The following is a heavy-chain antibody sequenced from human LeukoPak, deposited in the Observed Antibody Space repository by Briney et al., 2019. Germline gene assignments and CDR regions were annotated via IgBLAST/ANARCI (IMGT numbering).Heavy chain of an antibody. Sequence: PGGSLRLSCAASGFTFSDYYMSWIRQAPGKGLEWVSYISSSGSTIYYADSVKGRFTISRDNAKNSLYLQMNSLRAEDTAVYYCARDDTQGRGNEYYDALDSWGQGTMVTVSP. CDR2: ISSSGSTI. CDR3: ARDDTQGRGNEYYDALDS. D-gene: IGHD4-23*01. J-gene: IGHJ3*01. V-gene: IGHV3-11*04. CDR1: GFTFSDYY.